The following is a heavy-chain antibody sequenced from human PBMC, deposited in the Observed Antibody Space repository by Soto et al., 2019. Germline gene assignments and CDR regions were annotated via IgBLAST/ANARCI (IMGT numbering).Heavy chain of an antibody. CDR2: IGISSSLT. CDR3: ARDLIYALDI. Sequence: EVQLVESGGGLVQPGGSLRLSCAASGFTFSSYSLNWVRQAPGKGLEWISYIGISSSLTIYADSVKGRFTISRDNAKNSLYLQMNSLRDEEAAFYYCARDLIYALDIWGQGTMVAVSS. J-gene: IGHJ3*02. CDR1: GFTFSSYS. V-gene: IGHV3-48*02.